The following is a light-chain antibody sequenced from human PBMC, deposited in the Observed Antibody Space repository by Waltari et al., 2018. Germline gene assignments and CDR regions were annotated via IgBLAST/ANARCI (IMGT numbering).Light chain of an antibody. CDR3: HSRKGSDNQVV. CDR2: CKD. J-gene: IGLJ3*02. Sequence: SSELTQGPAVSVALGQTVKITCQGDSLRTSYASWYQVTPGQAPVLVLFCKDKRPSGIPDRISGYTSGTTSSLTITGAQAEDEADYYCHSRKGSDNQVVFGGGTKLTVL. CDR1: SLRTSY. V-gene: IGLV3-19*01.